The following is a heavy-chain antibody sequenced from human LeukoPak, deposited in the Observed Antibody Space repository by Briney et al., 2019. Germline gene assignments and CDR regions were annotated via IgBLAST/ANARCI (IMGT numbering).Heavy chain of an antibody. CDR1: GGSFSGYY. J-gene: IGHJ5*02. D-gene: IGHD3-22*01. V-gene: IGHV4-59*01. Sequence: SETLSLTCAVYGGSFSGYYWSWIRQPPGKGLEWIGYIYYSGSTNYNPSLKSRVTISVDTSKNQFSLKLSSVTAADTAVYYCARVDSSGYYYLNWFDPWGQGTLVTVSS. CDR3: ARVDSSGYYYLNWFDP. CDR2: IYYSGST.